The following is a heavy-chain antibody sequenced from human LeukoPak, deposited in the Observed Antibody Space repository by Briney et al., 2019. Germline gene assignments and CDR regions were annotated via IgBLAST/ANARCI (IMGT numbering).Heavy chain of an antibody. V-gene: IGHV3-7*01. J-gene: IGHJ6*03. CDR2: IKQDGSEK. Sequence: TGGSLRLSCAASGLTFSSYWMSWVRQAPGKGLEWVANIKQDGSEKYYVDSVKGRFTISRDNAKNSLYLQMNSLRAEDTAVYYCARGVGVGYYYYYYYMDVWGKGTTVTVSS. CDR1: GLTFSSYW. CDR3: ARGVGVGYYYYYYYMDV. D-gene: IGHD3-3*01.